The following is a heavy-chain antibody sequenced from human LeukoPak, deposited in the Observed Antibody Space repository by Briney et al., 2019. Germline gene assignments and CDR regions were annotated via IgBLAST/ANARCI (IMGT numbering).Heavy chain of an antibody. V-gene: IGHV4-59*01. J-gene: IGHJ4*02. CDR1: GGSISSYY. CDR2: IYYSGST. CDR3: ARVRDSSGWVDY. D-gene: IGHD3-22*01. Sequence: PSETLSLTCTVSGGSISSYYWSWIRQPPGKGLEWIGYIYYSGSTNYNPSLKSRVTISVDTSKNQFSLKLSSVTAADTAVYYCARVRDSSGWVDYWGQGTLVTVSS.